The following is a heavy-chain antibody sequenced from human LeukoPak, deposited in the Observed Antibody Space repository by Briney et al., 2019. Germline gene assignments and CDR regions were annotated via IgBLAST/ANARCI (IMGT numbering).Heavy chain of an antibody. D-gene: IGHD4/OR15-4a*01. CDR1: GFTFSDHY. CDR2: SRNKVNSYTT. CDR3: TRSMYGEGRRIIDFDY. V-gene: IGHV3-72*01. Sequence: GGSLRLSCAASGFTFSDHYIDWVRQAPGKGLEWVGRSRNKVNSYTTAYAASVIGRFTVSRDDLSATEYLQMNSLKTEDTAVYYCTRSMYGEGRRIIDFDYWGQGTLLTVSS. J-gene: IGHJ4*02.